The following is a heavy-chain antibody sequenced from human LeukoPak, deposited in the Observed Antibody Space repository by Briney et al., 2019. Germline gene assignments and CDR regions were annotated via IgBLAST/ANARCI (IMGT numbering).Heavy chain of an antibody. CDR3: ARGDDYGGAWYYFDR. CDR1: GFTVSRNY. CDR2: IYSAGTT. Sequence: GGSLRLSCAASGFTVSRNYYMNWVRQAPGKGLEWVSVIYSAGTTYYADSVKGRFTISRDSSKNTVYLQMNSLRAEDTAVYYCARGDDYGGAWYYFDRWGQGTLVTVSS. J-gene: IGHJ4*02. V-gene: IGHV3-53*01. D-gene: IGHD4-23*01.